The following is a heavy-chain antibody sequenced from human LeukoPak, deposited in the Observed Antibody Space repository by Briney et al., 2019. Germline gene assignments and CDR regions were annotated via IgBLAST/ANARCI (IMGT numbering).Heavy chain of an antibody. CDR1: GFTFSSYA. CDR3: ARPHPRTVFGVFSYYYGMDV. D-gene: IGHD3-3*01. V-gene: IGHV3-23*01. CDR2: ISGSGAGT. Sequence: HPGGSLRLSCVASGFTFSSYAMSWVRQAPGKGLEWVSGISGSGAGTYYADSVKGRFIISRDNAKNSLYLQMNSLRAEDTAVYYCARPHPRTVFGVFSYYYGMDVWGQGTTVTVSS. J-gene: IGHJ6*02.